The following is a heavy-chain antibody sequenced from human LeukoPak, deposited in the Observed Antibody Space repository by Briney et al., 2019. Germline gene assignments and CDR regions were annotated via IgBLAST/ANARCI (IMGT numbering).Heavy chain of an antibody. CDR3: ARDDYYDSSVTFDY. CDR2: ISAGST. J-gene: IGHJ4*02. Sequence: GGSLRLSCTVSEFTVSHNGMNWVRQAPGKGLEWVSSISAGSTYYADSRKGRFTISRANSKNMLHLQMNSLRAEDTAVYYCARDDYYDSSVTFDYWGQGTLVTVSS. CDR1: EFTVSHNG. V-gene: IGHV3-38-3*01. D-gene: IGHD3-22*01.